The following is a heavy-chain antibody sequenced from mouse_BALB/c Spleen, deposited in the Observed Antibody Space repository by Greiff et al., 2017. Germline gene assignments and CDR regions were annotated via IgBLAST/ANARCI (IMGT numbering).Heavy chain of an antibody. J-gene: IGHJ4*01. Sequence: VQLKESGPGLVKPSQSLSLTCTVTGYSITSDYAWNWIRQFPGNKLEWMGYISYSGSTSYNPSLKSRISITRDTSKNQFFLQLNSVTTEDTATYYCAREIYYGYMDYWGQGTSVTVSS. CDR2: ISYSGST. V-gene: IGHV3-2*02. CDR3: AREIYYGYMDY. D-gene: IGHD1-2*01. CDR1: GYSITSDYA.